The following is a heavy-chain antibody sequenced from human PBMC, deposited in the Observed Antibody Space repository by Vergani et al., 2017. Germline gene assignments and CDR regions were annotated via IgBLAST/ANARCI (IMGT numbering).Heavy chain of an antibody. V-gene: IGHV4-61*02. D-gene: IGHD3-9*01. CDR3: ARRSGIVYDIFSGTQYFFDF. J-gene: IGHJ4*02. Sequence: QVQLQESGPGLVKPSQTLSLTCSVSGGSTTSGGFYWSWIRQPAGKGLEWIGRIHTTGSTKYNPSLESRVTMSVDTSNNHFSLRLNSLTAADTAVYYCARRSGIVYDIFSGTQYFFDFWGQGTLVTVSS. CDR2: IHTTGST. CDR1: GGSTTSGGFY.